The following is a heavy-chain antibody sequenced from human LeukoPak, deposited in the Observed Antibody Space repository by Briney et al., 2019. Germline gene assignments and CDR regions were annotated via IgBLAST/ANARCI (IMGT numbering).Heavy chain of an antibody. D-gene: IGHD5-18*01. CDR1: GDSISTYH. CDR3: ARDKRHSYGRYFEH. V-gene: IGHV4-59*01. J-gene: IGHJ4*02. Sequence: SETLSLTCSVSGDSISTYHWNWIRKSPGKGLEWIAFMQSSGNSNYNPSLKSRVTMFVDTSKNQFVLNLRSVTAADTGVYYCARDKRHSYGRYFEHWGQGMLVTVSS. CDR2: MQSSGNS.